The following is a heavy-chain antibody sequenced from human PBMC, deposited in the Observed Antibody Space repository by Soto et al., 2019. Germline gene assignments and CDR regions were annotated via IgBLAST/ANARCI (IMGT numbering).Heavy chain of an antibody. CDR3: ARERYCSGGSCYLPFP. D-gene: IGHD2-15*01. CDR1: GFTFSSYW. CDR2: IKQDGSEK. Sequence: EVQLVESGGGLVQPGGSLRLSCAASGFTFSSYWMSWVRQAPGKGLEWVANIKQDGSEKYYVDSVKGRFTISRDNAKTSLYLQRNSLRAEDTAVYYCARERYCSGGSCYLPFPWGQGTLVTVSS. V-gene: IGHV3-7*01. J-gene: IGHJ5*02.